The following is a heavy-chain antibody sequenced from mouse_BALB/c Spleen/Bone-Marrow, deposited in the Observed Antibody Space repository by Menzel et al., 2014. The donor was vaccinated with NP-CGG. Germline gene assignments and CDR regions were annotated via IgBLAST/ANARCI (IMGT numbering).Heavy chain of an antibody. CDR3: ARYYGNYSGYFDV. J-gene: IGHJ1*01. D-gene: IGHD2-1*01. CDR1: GFTFSSFG. V-gene: IGHV5-17*02. Sequence: EVMLVESGGGLVQPGGSRKLSCAASGFTFSSFGMHWVRQTPEKGLEWVAYISSGSGTIYYADTVKGRFTISRDNPKNTLFLQMTSLRSEDTAMYYCARYYGNYSGYFDVWGAGTTVTVSS. CDR2: ISSGSGTI.